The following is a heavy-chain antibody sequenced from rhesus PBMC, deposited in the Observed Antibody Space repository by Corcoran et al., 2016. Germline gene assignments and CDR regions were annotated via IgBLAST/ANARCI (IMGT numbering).Heavy chain of an antibody. V-gene: IGHV4-127*01. J-gene: IGHJ6*01. CDR2: IGGSSGST. D-gene: IGHD3-3*01. Sequence: QVQLQESGPGLVKPSETLSLTCAVSGYSISSGYGWSWIRQPPGKGLEWIGYIGGSSGSTNYNPSLKSRVTISKDTSKNQFSLKLSSVTAADTAVYYCARVSIFGLIISYGLDSWGQGVVVTVSS. CDR3: ARVSIFGLIISYGLDS. CDR1: GYSISSGYG.